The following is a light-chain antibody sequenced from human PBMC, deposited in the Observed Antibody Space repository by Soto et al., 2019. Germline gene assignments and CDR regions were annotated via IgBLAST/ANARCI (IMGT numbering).Light chain of an antibody. V-gene: IGLV2-23*01. CDR2: EDN. J-gene: IGLJ2*01. CDR3: WSYGGSSTYVV. CDR1: SSDIGRYNR. Sequence: QPVLTQPASVSGSPGQSITISCTGISSDIGRYNRVSWYQRHPDKAPKLMIYEDNRRPSGVSHRFSGSKSGNTASLTISGLQDEDEADYYCWSYGGSSTYVVFGGGTKLTVL.